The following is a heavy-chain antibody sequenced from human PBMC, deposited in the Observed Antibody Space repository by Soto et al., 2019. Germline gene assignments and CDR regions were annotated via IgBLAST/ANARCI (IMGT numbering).Heavy chain of an antibody. CDR3: AKDKGEVSRRSSLWQPPRPNYYYGMDV. D-gene: IGHD3-10*01. V-gene: IGHV3-30*18. Sequence: QVQLVESGGGVVQPGRSLRLSCAASGFTFSSYGMNWVRQAPGKGLEWVAVISYDGSNKYYADSVKGRFTISRDNSKNQLQLPVDRLKAEDTAVHYFAKDKGEVSRRSSLWQPPRPNYYYGMDVWGQGTTVTVSS. J-gene: IGHJ6*01. CDR2: ISYDGSNK. CDR1: GFTFSSYG.